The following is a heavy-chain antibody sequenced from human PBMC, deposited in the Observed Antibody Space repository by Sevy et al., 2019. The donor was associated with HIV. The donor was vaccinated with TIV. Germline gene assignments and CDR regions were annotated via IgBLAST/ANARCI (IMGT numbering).Heavy chain of an antibody. Sequence: GGSLRLSCAASGFTFSRYAMSWVRQAPGKGLEWMSIISGDASTTYYADSVKGRFTISRDNSKNTLSLQMNSLRAEDTALYYCAKDGPGGIRGGALDIWGQGTMVTVSS. D-gene: IGHD1-26*01. CDR3: AKDGPGGIRGGALDI. J-gene: IGHJ3*02. CDR1: GFTFSRYA. V-gene: IGHV3-23*01. CDR2: ISGDASTT.